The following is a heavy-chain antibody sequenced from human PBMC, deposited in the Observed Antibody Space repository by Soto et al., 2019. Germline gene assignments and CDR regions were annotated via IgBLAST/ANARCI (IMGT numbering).Heavy chain of an antibody. J-gene: IGHJ6*02. CDR2: IWYDGSNK. CDR1: GFTFSSYG. D-gene: IGHD3-3*01. V-gene: IGHV3-30*02. Sequence: GGSLRLSCAASGFTFSSYGMHWVRQAPGKGLEWVAVIWYDGSNKYYADSVKGRFTISRDNSKNTLYLQMNSLRAEDTAVYYCAKDLTIFGVAYYYGMDVWGQGTTVTVSS. CDR3: AKDLTIFGVAYYYGMDV.